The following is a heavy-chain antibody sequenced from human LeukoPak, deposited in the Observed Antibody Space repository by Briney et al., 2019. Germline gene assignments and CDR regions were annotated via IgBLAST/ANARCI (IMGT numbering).Heavy chain of an antibody. CDR3: ARGLGFCSGGNCYPSNGVDV. CDR1: GGSISGYY. J-gene: IGHJ6*02. CDR2: ISDSGST. D-gene: IGHD2-15*01. V-gene: IGHV4-34*01. Sequence: SETLSLACTVSGGSISGYYWSWIRQPPGKGLEWIGEISDSGSTNYNPSLKSRATIVIDTSKKQISLDLYSVTVADTAVYYCARGLGFCSGGNCYPSNGVDVWGQGTTVSVSS.